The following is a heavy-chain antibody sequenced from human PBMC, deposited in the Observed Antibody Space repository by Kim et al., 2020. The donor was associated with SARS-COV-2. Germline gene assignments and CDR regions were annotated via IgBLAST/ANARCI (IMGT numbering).Heavy chain of an antibody. CDR2: ISGGGGNT. Sequence: GSLRLSCAASGFTFSNNAMSWVRQAPGKGLEWVSLISGGGGNTFYADSVKGRFTISRDNSKNTLYLQMNSLRAEDTAVYYCAKHGDSRSFDYWGQGTLV. V-gene: IGHV3-23*01. D-gene: IGHD3-22*01. CDR3: AKHGDSRSFDY. CDR1: GFTFSNNA. J-gene: IGHJ4*02.